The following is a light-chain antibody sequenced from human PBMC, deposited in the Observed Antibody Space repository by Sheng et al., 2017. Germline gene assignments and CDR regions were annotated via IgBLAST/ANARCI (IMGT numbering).Light chain of an antibody. CDR1: QTVSRS. CDR3: QQYSNWPPWT. CDR2: DAS. J-gene: IGKJ1*01. V-gene: IGKV3-15*01. Sequence: EIVMTQSPATLSVSPGERATLSCRASQTVSRSLAWYQQKLGQAPRLLIYDASTRATGIPARFSGSGSGTEFTLTISSLQSEDFAVYYCQQYSNWPPWTFGQGTKVEIK.